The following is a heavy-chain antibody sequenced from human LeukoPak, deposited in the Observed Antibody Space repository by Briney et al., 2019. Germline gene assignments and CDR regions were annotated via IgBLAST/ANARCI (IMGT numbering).Heavy chain of an antibody. CDR1: GFTFSGYA. Sequence: PGGSLRLSCAASGFTFSGYAMNWVRQAPGKGLECVSIIYSSGTTYYPDSVKGRFTISRDNSKNTLYLQMNSLRAEDTAVYYCASSYLREYFQHWGQGTLVTVSS. D-gene: IGHD2/OR15-2a*01. CDR3: ASSYLREYFQH. CDR2: IYSSGTT. V-gene: IGHV3-66*01. J-gene: IGHJ1*01.